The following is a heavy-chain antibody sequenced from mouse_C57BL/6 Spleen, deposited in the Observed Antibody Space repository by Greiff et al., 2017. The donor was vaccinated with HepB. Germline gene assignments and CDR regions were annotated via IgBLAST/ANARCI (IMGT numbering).Heavy chain of an antibody. V-gene: IGHV7-1*01. CDR2: SRNKANDYTT. CDR1: GFTFSDFY. J-gene: IGHJ4*01. Sequence: EVNVVESGGGLVQSGRSLRLSCATSGFTFSDFYMEWVRQAPGKGLEWIAASRNKANDYTTEYSASVKGRFIVSRDTSQSILYLQMNALRAEDTAIYYCARDAGLGMDYWGQGTSVTVSS. CDR3: ARDAGLGMDY.